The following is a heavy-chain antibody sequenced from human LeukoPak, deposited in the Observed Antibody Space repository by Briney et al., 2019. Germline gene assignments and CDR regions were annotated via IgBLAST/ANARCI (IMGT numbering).Heavy chain of an antibody. D-gene: IGHD3-9*01. J-gene: IGHJ4*02. V-gene: IGHV4-30-4*08. CDR1: GGSINSGDYY. Sequence: SETLSLTCTVSGGSINSGDYYWSWIRQPPGKGLEGIGYISHSGSTYYNPSLKSRVSISVHTSKNQFSLKLSSVTAADTAVYYWARDRYFIGFDYWGQGTLVTVSS. CDR2: ISHSGST. CDR3: ARDRYFIGFDY.